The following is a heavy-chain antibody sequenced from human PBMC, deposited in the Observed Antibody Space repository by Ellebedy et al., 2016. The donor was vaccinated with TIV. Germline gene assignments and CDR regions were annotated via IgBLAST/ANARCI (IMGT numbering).Heavy chain of an antibody. CDR1: GYIFTGYY. CDR3: VRDLTNPVTGDY. Sequence: AASVKVSCKASGYIFTGYYIHWVRQAPGQGLEWMAWINPNNGDTAFAQSLQGRVTITGDTSISTVYMELSSLRSDDTAIYYCVRDLTNPVTGDYWGQGTLVFVSS. CDR2: INPNNGDT. D-gene: IGHD4-11*01. J-gene: IGHJ4*02. V-gene: IGHV1-2*02.